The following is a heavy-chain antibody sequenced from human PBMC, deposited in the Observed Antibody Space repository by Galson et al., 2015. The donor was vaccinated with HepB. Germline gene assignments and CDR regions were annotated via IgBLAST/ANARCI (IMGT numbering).Heavy chain of an antibody. CDR1: GFNFRAAW. CDR3: ARAPIYSNRGYYSDY. CDR2: MRSLAYGGTT. V-gene: IGHV3-49*03. D-gene: IGHD4-11*01. J-gene: IGHJ4*02. Sequence: SLRLSCAASGFNFRAAWMTWFRQSPGKGLEWVGFMRSLAYGGTTQYAASVKGRFTISRDDSKSTSYLQMNSLKTEDTAVYYCARAPIYSNRGYYSDYWGQGTLVTVSS.